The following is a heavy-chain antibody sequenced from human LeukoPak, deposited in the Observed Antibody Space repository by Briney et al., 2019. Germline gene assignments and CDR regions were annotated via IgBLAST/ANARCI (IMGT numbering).Heavy chain of an antibody. J-gene: IGHJ3*02. CDR2: ITVYNGNT. CDR1: GYTFNSYA. D-gene: IGHD6-25*01. Sequence: ASVKVSCKTSGYTFNSYAMNWVRQAPGQGLEWMGWITVYNGNTNYARNVQDRITLTTDTSTSTVYMELRSLTSDDTGVYYCARGHVAATFRGAFDMWGQGTMVTVSS. V-gene: IGHV1-18*04. CDR3: ARGHVAATFRGAFDM.